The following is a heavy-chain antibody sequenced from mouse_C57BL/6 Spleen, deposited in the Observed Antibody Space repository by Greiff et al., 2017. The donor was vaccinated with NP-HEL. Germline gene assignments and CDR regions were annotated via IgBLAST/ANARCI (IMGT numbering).Heavy chain of an antibody. Sequence: LQLQQPGAELVRPGSSVKLSCKASGYTFTSYWMHWVKQRPIQGLEWIGNIDPSDSETHYNQKFKDKATLTVDKSSSTAYMQLSSLTSEDSAVYYCASDSSGLGYWGQGTTLTVSS. CDR2: IDPSDSET. V-gene: IGHV1-52*01. CDR3: ASDSSGLGY. J-gene: IGHJ2*01. D-gene: IGHD3-2*02. CDR1: GYTFTSYW.